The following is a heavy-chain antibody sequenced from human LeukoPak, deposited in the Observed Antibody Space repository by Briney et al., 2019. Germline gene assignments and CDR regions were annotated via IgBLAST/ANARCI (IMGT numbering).Heavy chain of an antibody. J-gene: IGHJ4*02. V-gene: IGHV5-51*01. Sequence: GESLNFSCKGSGYSFTSYWIAWVRQMPGKGLEWMGIIYTGDSDTRYSPSFQGQVTISADRSISTAYLQWSSLKASDTAMYYCARQTASAGNIDYWGQGTLVTVSS. CDR3: ARQTASAGNIDY. CDR1: GYSFTSYW. CDR2: IYTGDSDT. D-gene: IGHD6-25*01.